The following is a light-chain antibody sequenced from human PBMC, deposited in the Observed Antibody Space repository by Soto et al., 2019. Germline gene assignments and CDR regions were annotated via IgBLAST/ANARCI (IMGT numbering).Light chain of an antibody. Sequence: QSVLTQPASVSGSPGQSITISCTGTSSDVGGYNYVSWYQQHPGKAPKLMIYEVSNRPSGVSNRFSGSKSGNTASLTISGLQAECEAYYYCSSYTSSSTGVLGTVTKVTVL. CDR3: SSYTSSSTGV. V-gene: IGLV2-14*01. J-gene: IGLJ1*01. CDR1: SSDVGGYNY. CDR2: EVS.